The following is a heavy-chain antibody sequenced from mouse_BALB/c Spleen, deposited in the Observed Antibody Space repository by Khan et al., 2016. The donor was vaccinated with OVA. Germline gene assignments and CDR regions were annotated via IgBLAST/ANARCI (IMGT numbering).Heavy chain of an antibody. Sequence: VQLQQSGAELGRPGSSVKLSCKTSGNIFTSYGIKWVKQRPGQGLEWIGYIYPGNGYTEYSEKFQGKATLTSDTSSNTAYMQLRSLTSEDSAIYVCTTAYYRYYFDYWGQGTTLTVSS. D-gene: IGHD2-14*01. V-gene: IGHV1S134*01. CDR1: GNIFTSYG. CDR2: IYPGNGYT. J-gene: IGHJ2*01. CDR3: TTAYYRYYFDY.